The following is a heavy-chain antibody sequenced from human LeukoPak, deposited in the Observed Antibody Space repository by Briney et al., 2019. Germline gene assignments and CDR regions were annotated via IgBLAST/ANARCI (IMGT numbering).Heavy chain of an antibody. CDR3: ARDPDPSGSVSDAFDI. CDR2: INPSGGST. Sequence: ASVKVSCKASGYTFTSYYMHWVRQAPGQGLEWMGIINPSGGSTSYAQKFQGRVTMTRDTSTSTVYMELSSLRSEDTAVYYCARDPDPSGSVSDAFDIWGQGTMVTVSS. J-gene: IGHJ3*02. V-gene: IGHV1-46*01. D-gene: IGHD3-10*01. CDR1: GYTFTSYY.